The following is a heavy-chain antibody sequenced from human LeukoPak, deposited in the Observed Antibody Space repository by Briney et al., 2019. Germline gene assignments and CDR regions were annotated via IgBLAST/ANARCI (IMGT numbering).Heavy chain of an antibody. CDR3: ARGPTLYDGFFDY. CDR1: GGSISSSSYY. J-gene: IGHJ4*02. CDR2: IYYSGST. Sequence: SETLSLTCTVSGGSISSSSYYWSWIRQPPGKGLEWIGYIYYSGSTNYNPSLKSRVTISVDTSKNQFSLKLSSVTAADTAVYYCARGPTLYDGFFDYWGQGTLVTVSS. V-gene: IGHV4-61*01. D-gene: IGHD5/OR15-5a*01.